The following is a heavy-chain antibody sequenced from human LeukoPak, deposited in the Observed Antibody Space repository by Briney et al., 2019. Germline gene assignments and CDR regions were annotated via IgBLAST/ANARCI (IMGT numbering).Heavy chain of an antibody. CDR3: ARTITFGGVIVDAFDI. Sequence: SETLSLTCTVSGGSISSGSYYWSWIRQPAGKGLEWIGRIYTSGSTNYNPSLESRVTISVDTSKNQFSLKLSSVTAADTAVYYCARTITFGGVIVDAFDIWGQGTMVTVSS. CDR2: IYTSGST. CDR1: GGSISSGSYY. D-gene: IGHD3-16*02. J-gene: IGHJ3*02. V-gene: IGHV4-61*02.